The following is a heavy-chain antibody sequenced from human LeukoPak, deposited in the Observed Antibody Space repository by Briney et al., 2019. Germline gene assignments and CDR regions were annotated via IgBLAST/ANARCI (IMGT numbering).Heavy chain of an antibody. CDR2: VSSNGGST. D-gene: IGHD1-1*01. J-gene: IGHJ4*02. CDR1: GFTFSSYA. CDR3: VVQGWVFRAPTQYYFDY. V-gene: IGHV3-64D*06. Sequence: GGSLRLSCSASGFTFSSYAMHWVRQAPGKGLEYVSGVSSNGGSTYYADSVKGRFTISRDNSKNTLYLQMSSLRAEDTAVYYCVVQGWVFRAPTQYYFDYWGQGTLVTVSS.